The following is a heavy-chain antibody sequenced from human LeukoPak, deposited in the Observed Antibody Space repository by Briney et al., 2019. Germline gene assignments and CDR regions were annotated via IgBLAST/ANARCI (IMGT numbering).Heavy chain of an antibody. CDR2: IYYSGST. Sequence: SETLSLTCTVSVDSLTSYYWTWIRQPPGKGLEWIGYIYYSGSTNYNPSLKSRVTISVDTSKNQFSLRLSSVTAADTAVYYCARKQGDYWGQGTLVTVSS. D-gene: IGHD1/OR15-1a*01. CDR3: ARKQGDY. J-gene: IGHJ4*02. V-gene: IGHV4-59*01. CDR1: VDSLTSYY.